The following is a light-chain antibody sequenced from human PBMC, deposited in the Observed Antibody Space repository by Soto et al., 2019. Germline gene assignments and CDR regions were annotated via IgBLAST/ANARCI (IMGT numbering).Light chain of an antibody. CDR2: KAS. Sequence: DIQMTQSPSTLSASEGDRVTITCRASQSISNWLAWYEQQPGKAAKPLIHKASSLQSGVPSRFSGSGSGTEFTLTISSLQPDDFATYYCQEYGSYPWTFGQGTTVEIK. CDR3: QEYGSYPWT. CDR1: QSISNW. J-gene: IGKJ1*01. V-gene: IGKV1-5*03.